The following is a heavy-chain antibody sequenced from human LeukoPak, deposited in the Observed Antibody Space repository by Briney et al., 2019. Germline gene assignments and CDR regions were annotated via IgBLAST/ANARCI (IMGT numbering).Heavy chain of an antibody. CDR2: ISYDGSSK. J-gene: IGHJ4*02. Sequence: PGGSLRLSCAASGFTFSRYAMHWVRQAPGKGLESVAIISYDGSSKYYADSVKGRFTISRDNPKNTLYLQMNSLRDEDTAVYYCARDWQWELLGALGYWGQGTLVTVSS. D-gene: IGHD1-26*01. CDR1: GFTFSRYA. V-gene: IGHV3-30-3*01. CDR3: ARDWQWELLGALGY.